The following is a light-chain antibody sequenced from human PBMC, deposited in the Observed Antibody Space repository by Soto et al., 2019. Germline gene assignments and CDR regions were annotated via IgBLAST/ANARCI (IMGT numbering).Light chain of an antibody. CDR1: SSDVGGYNY. V-gene: IGLV2-14*01. J-gene: IGLJ2*01. CDR2: DVS. CDR3: SSYTSSSTFNVV. Sequence: SALTQPASVSGSPGQSITISCTGTSSDVGGYNYVSWYQQHPGKAPKLMIYDVSNRPSGVSNRFSGSKSGNTASLTISGLQAEDEADYYCSSYTSSSTFNVVFGGGTKLTVL.